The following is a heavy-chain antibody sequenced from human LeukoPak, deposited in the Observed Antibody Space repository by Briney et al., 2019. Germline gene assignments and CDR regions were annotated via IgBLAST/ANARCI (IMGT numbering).Heavy chain of an antibody. CDR3: ASVLLRGGYNYDYYYGMDV. CDR1: GGTFSSYA. D-gene: IGHD5-24*01. CDR2: IIPILGIA. V-gene: IGHV1-69*04. Sequence: SVKVSCKASGGTFSSYAISWVRQAPGQGLEWMGRIIPILGIANYAQKFQGRVTITADKSTSTAYMELSSLRSEDTAVYYCASVLLRGGYNYDYYYGMDVWGQGTTVTVSS. J-gene: IGHJ6*02.